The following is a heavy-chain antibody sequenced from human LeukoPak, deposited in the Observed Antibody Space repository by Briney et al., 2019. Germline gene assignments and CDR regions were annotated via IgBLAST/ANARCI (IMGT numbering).Heavy chain of an antibody. D-gene: IGHD3-22*01. Sequence: GGSLRLSRSVSGFTFTNYAMSWVRQAPGKGLEWVSGIGGSCGSTYYADSVKGRFTISRDNSKNTLYLQMNSLRVEDTAIYYCAKRTDSSGNRGGAFDIWGQGTMVTVSS. J-gene: IGHJ3*02. CDR1: GFTFTNYA. V-gene: IGHV3-23*01. CDR2: IGGSCGST. CDR3: AKRTDSSGNRGGAFDI.